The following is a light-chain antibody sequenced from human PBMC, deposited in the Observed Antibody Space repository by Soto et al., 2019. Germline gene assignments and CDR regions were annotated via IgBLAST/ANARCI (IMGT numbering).Light chain of an antibody. J-gene: IGLJ1*01. CDR1: SSDVGGYDY. V-gene: IGLV2-14*01. CDR3: SSYTTSSTRV. Sequence: QSALTQPPSASGSPGQSVTISCTGTSSDVGGYDYVSWYQQQPGKAPKLMIYEVTNRPSGVSNRFSGSKSGNTASLTISGLQAEDEADYYCSSYTTSSTRVFGTGTKVTVL. CDR2: EVT.